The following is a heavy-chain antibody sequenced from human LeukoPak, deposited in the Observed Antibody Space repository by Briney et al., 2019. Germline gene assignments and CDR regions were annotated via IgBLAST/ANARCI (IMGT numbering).Heavy chain of an antibody. V-gene: IGHV6-1*01. CDR3: ARDMGVFSKWSKYDY. J-gene: IGHJ4*02. CDR1: GDSVSTNSAA. CDR2: TYYRPKWYN. D-gene: IGHD2-15*01. Sequence: SQTLSLTCAISGDSVSTNSAAWNWIRQSPSRGLEWLGRTYYRPKWYNDYAVSVKSRIAINPDTSKNQFSLQLNSVTPEDTAVYYCARDMGVFSKWSKYDYWGQGTLVTVSS.